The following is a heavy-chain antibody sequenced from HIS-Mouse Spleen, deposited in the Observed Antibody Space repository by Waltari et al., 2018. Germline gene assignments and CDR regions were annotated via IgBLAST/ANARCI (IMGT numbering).Heavy chain of an antibody. CDR3: ARARNTAAAGRV. CDR2: IADDGSNK. V-gene: IGHV3-30*04. D-gene: IGHD6-13*01. Sequence: QVQLVESGGGVVQPGRSLRLSCAPYVLTFSRSAMHWVPQAPGKGREWVAVIADDGSNKYDADSVKGRFTISRDNSKNTLYLQMNSLRAEDTAVYYCARARNTAAAGRVRGQGTLVTVSS. J-gene: IGHJ4*02. CDR1: VLTFSRSA.